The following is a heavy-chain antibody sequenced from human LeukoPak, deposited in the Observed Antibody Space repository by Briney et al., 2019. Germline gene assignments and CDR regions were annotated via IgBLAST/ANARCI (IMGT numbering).Heavy chain of an antibody. J-gene: IGHJ4*02. CDR2: ISVYTGNT. Sequence: ASVKVSCTASGYTFTNYGISWVRQAPGQGLEWMGWISVYTGNTNCAQELQGRVTMTTDTSTTTAYMELRSLRSDDTAVYYCARDSDITNNYFDSSGHPPGDHWGQGTLVTVST. D-gene: IGHD3-22*01. CDR3: ARDSDITNNYFDSSGHPPGDH. V-gene: IGHV1-18*01. CDR1: GYTFTNYG.